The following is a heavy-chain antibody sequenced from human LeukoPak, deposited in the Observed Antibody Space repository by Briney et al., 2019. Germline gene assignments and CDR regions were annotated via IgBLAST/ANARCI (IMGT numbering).Heavy chain of an antibody. CDR2: IYYSGST. D-gene: IGHD3-9*01. CDR3: ARDLKTGYYNVWTWFDP. Sequence: SETLSLTCTVSGGSISSSSYYWGWIRQPPGKGLEWIGSIYYSGSTYYNPSLKSRVTISVDTSKNQFSLKLSSVTAADTAVYYCARDLKTGYYNVWTWFDPWGQGTLVTVSS. V-gene: IGHV4-39*07. CDR1: GGSISSSSYY. J-gene: IGHJ5*02.